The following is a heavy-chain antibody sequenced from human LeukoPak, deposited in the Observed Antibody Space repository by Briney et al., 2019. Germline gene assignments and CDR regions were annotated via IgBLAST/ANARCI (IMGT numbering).Heavy chain of an antibody. Sequence: GGSLRLSCAASGFDFQNHVIHWVRQVPGKGLEWVTVISHHVNVKFYADSVKGRLTISRDNSAKTVYLQMNSLRPDDAAVYYCVREGYYESGSSPTFYFDFWGQGTVVTVSS. J-gene: IGHJ4*02. CDR3: VREGYYESGSSPTFYFDF. V-gene: IGHV3-30-3*01. D-gene: IGHD3-10*01. CDR2: ISHHVNVK. CDR1: GFDFQNHV.